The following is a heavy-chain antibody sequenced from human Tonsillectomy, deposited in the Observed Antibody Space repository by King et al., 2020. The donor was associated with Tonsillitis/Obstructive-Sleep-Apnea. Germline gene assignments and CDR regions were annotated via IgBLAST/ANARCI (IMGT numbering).Heavy chain of an antibody. Sequence: VQLVESGAEVKKPGESLKISCKGSGYIFTSYWIGWVRQMPGKGLEWMGIIYPGDSDIRYSRSFLGQVTISADTSISTAFLQWSSLKASDTAMYYCARSYYDFWSGRFYDYYGMDVWGQGTTVTVSS. CDR3: ARSYYDFWSGRFYDYYGMDV. V-gene: IGHV5-51*03. D-gene: IGHD3-3*01. CDR2: IYPGDSDI. CDR1: GYIFTSYW. J-gene: IGHJ6*02.